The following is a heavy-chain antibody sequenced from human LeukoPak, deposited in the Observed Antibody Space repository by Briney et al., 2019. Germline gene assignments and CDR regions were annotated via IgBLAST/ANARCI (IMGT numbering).Heavy chain of an antibody. CDR1: GGLISISTHY. J-gene: IGHJ4*02. CDR2: VFYSGTT. V-gene: IGHV4-39*01. Sequence: PSETLSLTCSVSGGLISISTHYWGWIRQTPGKGLEWIGSVFYSGTTYFNPSFNSRLTISIDTSKNQFSLKLRSVTAADTAVYYCARSVRRGFNFDYWGQGTLVIASS. D-gene: IGHD5-12*01. CDR3: ARSVRRGFNFDY.